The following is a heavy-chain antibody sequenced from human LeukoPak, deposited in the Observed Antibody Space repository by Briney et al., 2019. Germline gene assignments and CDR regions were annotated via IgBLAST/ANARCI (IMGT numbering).Heavy chain of an antibody. J-gene: IGHJ4*02. CDR3: TRVGYIDEGIDY. CDR1: EFTFSSYA. D-gene: IGHD5-24*01. CDR2: IKQDGSKK. Sequence: GGSLRLSCAASEFTFSSYAMHWVRQAPGKGLEWVANIKQDGSKKSYVDFVKGRFTISRDNAKNSLYLQMNSLRAEDTAIYYCTRVGYIDEGIDYWGQGTLVTVSS. V-gene: IGHV3-7*04.